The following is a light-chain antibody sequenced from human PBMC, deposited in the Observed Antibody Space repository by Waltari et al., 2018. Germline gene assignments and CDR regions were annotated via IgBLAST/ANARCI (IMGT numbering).Light chain of an antibody. J-gene: IGLJ1*01. Sequence: SYVLTQPPSVSVAPGETASLTCGGNNIESNRVHWYRKRPGQAPVLVISYDSDRPSGIPDRLSGSNSGNTATLTISRVEAGDEADYYCQVWDANTDPGVFGTGTEVTVL. CDR1: NIESNR. CDR2: YDS. V-gene: IGLV3-21*01. CDR3: QVWDANTDPGV.